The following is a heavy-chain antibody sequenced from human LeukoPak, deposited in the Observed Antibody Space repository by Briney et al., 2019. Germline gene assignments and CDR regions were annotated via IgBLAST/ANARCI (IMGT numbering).Heavy chain of an antibody. CDR2: ISSNGGST. J-gene: IGHJ4*02. V-gene: IGHV3-64*01. D-gene: IGHD2-2*01. Sequence: GGSLRHSCAASGFTFSNYAMHWVRQAPGKGLEYVSAISSNGGSTYYANSVKGRFTISRDNSKNTLYLQMGSLRAEDMAVYYCAREGEVPAASDYWGQGTLVTVSS. CDR1: GFTFSNYA. CDR3: AREGEVPAASDY.